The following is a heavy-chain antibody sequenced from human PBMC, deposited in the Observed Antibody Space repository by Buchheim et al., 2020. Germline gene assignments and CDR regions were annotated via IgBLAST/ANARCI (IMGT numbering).Heavy chain of an antibody. D-gene: IGHD5-12*01. CDR2: ISYDGSNK. V-gene: IGHV3-30*18. CDR3: AKDYFGDD. J-gene: IGHJ4*02. Sequence: QVQLVESGGGVVQPGRSLRLSCAASGFTFSSYGMHWVRQAPGKGLEWVAVISYDGSNKYYADSVKGRFTISRDNSKNTLYLQMNSLRAEDTAVYYCAKDYFGDDWGQGTL. CDR1: GFTFSSYG.